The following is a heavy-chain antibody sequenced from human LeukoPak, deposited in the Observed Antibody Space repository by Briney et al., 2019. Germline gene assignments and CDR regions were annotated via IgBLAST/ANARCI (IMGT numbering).Heavy chain of an antibody. D-gene: IGHD3-9*01. CDR1: GFTFSSYA. J-gene: IGHJ4*02. CDR3: ARVRVTGYSNFAY. V-gene: IGHV3-53*01. Sequence: PGGSLRLSCAASGFTFSSYAMHWVRQAPGKGLEWVSVIYHSGNTDYADSVKGRFTISRDNSKNTVYLQMSSLRAEDTAVYYCARVRVTGYSNFAYWGQGTLVTVSS. CDR2: IYHSGNT.